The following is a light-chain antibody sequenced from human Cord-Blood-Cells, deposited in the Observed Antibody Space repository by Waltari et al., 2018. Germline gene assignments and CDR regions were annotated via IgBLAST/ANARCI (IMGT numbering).Light chain of an antibody. V-gene: IGKV1-39*01. J-gene: IGKJ2*01. Sequence: IQMTQSPSSMSVSVGDRVTITCRASQSISSYLNWYQQKPGKAPNRLIYASSSLQRGVPSMLSGMGFGTDVTLTISSLQPEDFATYYCQQSYSTPYTFGQGTKLEIK. CDR1: QSISSY. CDR3: QQSYSTPYT. CDR2: ASS.